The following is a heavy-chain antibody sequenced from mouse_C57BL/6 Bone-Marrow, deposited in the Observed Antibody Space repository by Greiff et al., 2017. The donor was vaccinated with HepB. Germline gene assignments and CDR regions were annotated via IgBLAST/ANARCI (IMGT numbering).Heavy chain of an antibody. CDR2: INPGSGGT. J-gene: IGHJ3*01. Sequence: QVQLKQSGAELVRPGTSVKVSCKASGYAFTNYLIEWVKQRPGQGLEWIGVINPGSGGTNYNEKFKGKATLTADKSSSTAYMQLSSLTSEDSAVYFCAGSGRVRADWGQGTLVTVSA. CDR1: GYAFTNYL. D-gene: IGHD2-14*01. V-gene: IGHV1-54*01. CDR3: AGSGRVRAD.